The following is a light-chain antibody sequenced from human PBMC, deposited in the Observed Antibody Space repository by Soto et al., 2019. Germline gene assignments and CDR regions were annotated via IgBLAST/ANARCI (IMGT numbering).Light chain of an antibody. CDR2: DVS. Sequence: QSALTQPASVSGSPGQSITISCTGTSSDVGGYNYVSWYQQHPGKAPKLMIYDVSNRPSGVSNRFSGSKSGNTASLTISGLQAEDEADYYCSSYTSSSLDVFGPGTKLTVL. CDR3: SSYTSSSLDV. CDR1: SSDVGGYNY. J-gene: IGLJ1*01. V-gene: IGLV2-14*01.